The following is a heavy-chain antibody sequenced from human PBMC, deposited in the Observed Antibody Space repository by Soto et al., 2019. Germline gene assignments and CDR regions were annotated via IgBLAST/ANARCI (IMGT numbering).Heavy chain of an antibody. CDR1: GGTFNRHA. CDR3: AQTLGSAVAGPGRFDL. Sequence: QVQLVQSGAEVKKPGSSVKVSCKASGGTFNRHAISWLRQAPGQGPEWMGGITPMFGIGNYAQKFQGRVTITADESTTTVHMELRRLTCEDTAVYYCAQTLGSAVAGPGRFDLWGRGTRVIVSS. D-gene: IGHD6-19*01. V-gene: IGHV1-69*12. CDR2: ITPMFGIG. J-gene: IGHJ2*01.